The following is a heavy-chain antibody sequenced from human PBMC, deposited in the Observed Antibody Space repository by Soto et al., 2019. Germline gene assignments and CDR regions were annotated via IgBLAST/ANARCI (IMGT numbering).Heavy chain of an antibody. D-gene: IGHD3-22*01. J-gene: IGHJ4*02. V-gene: IGHV4-39*01. Sequence: SETMYLTCTVSDGSISRSTFYWGWIRQPPGKGLEWIGSVHYTGSTYYNPSLKSRVTMSVDSSKNHLSLKVSSVTAADTAVYYCARRLYSGESSGYYGYWGQGALVTVSS. CDR2: VHYTGST. CDR1: DGSISRSTFY. CDR3: ARRLYSGESSGYYGY.